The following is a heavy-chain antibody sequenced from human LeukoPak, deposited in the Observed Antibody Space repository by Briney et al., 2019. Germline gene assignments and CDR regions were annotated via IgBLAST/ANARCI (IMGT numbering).Heavy chain of an antibody. CDR1: GYTFTGYY. CDR2: ISAYNGST. Sequence: ASVKVSCKASGYTFTGYYLHWVRQAPGQGLEWMGWISAYNGSTNYAQKLQGRVTMTTDTSTSTAYMELRSLRSDDTAVYYCARETNSSGWWLPYYYYGMDVWGQGTTVTVSS. J-gene: IGHJ6*02. D-gene: IGHD6-19*01. V-gene: IGHV1-18*04. CDR3: ARETNSSGWWLPYYYYGMDV.